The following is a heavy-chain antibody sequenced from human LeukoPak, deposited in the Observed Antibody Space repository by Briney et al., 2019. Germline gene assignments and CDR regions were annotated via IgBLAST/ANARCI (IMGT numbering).Heavy chain of an antibody. Sequence: GGSLGLSCAASGFTFSSYEMNWVRQAPGKGLEWVSYISSSGGTIYYADSVKDRFTISRDNAKNSLYLQMNSLRAEDTAVYYCAELGITMIGGVWGKGTTVTISS. V-gene: IGHV3-48*03. D-gene: IGHD3-10*02. J-gene: IGHJ6*04. CDR1: GFTFSSYE. CDR3: AELGITMIGGV. CDR2: ISSSGGTI.